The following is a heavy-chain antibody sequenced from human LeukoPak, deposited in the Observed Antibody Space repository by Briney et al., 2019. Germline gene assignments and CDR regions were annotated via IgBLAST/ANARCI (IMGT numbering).Heavy chain of an antibody. CDR1: GFTFSDYY. V-gene: IGHV3-11*04. CDR3: ARATTVVTIDY. CDR2: ISSSGSTI. D-gene: IGHD4-23*01. J-gene: IGHJ4*02. Sequence: PGGSLRLSCAASGFTFSDYYMSWLRQAPGKGPEWVSYISSSGSTIYYADSVKGRFTISRDNAKNSLYLQMNSLRAEDTAVYYCARATTVVTIDYWGQGTLVTVSS.